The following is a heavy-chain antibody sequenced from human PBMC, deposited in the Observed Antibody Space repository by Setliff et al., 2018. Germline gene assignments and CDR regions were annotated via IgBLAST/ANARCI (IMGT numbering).Heavy chain of an antibody. CDR2: ISIYTGNA. V-gene: IGHV1-18*01. D-gene: IGHD2-2*01. J-gene: IGHJ4*02. CDR3: SRLVRYCTTTSCQRLSGGEY. CDR1: GYTFSDYG. Sequence: ASVKVSCKASGYTFSDYGITWVRQAPGQGLEWMGWISIYTGNAYYAHKLQGRVTMTTDASTDTAYLELRSLRSDDTAVYYCSRLVRYCTTTSCQRLSGGEYWGQGTLVTVSS.